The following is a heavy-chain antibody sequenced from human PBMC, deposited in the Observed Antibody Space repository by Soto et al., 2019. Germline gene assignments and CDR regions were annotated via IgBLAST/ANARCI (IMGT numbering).Heavy chain of an antibody. D-gene: IGHD2-2*01. Sequence: GGSLRLSCAASGFTFSSYAMSWVRQAPGKGLEWVSAISGSGGSTYYADSVKGRFTISRDNSKNTLYLQMNSLRAEDTAVYYCAKMTLGYCSSTSCPGAFDIWGQGTMVTVSS. J-gene: IGHJ3*02. V-gene: IGHV3-23*01. CDR2: ISGSGGST. CDR1: GFTFSSYA. CDR3: AKMTLGYCSSTSCPGAFDI.